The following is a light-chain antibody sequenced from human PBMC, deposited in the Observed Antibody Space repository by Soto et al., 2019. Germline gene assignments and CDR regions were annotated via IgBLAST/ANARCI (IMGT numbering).Light chain of an antibody. J-gene: IGKJ4*01. Sequence: VRTQAPSNLSLSPGVNSTLSCRASQSVSSKLVWYQQKPGQAPRFLISGASTRPTGIPARFRGGGSGTEFTLTIDSLQSEDFAVYYCQQYNDWPPAFGGGTKVDI. CDR2: GAS. CDR3: QQYNDWPPA. V-gene: IGKV3-15*01. CDR1: QSVSSK.